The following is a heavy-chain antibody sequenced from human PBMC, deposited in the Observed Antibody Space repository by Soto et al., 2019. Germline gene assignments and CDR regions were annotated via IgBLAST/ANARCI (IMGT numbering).Heavy chain of an antibody. Sequence: QVQLVESGGGVVQPGRSLRLSCAASGFTFSSYAMHWVRQAPGKGLEWVAVISYDGSNKYYADSVKGRFTISRDNSKNTLYLQMNRLRAEDTAVYYCARAKIWGHGSGRTRSSFDYWGQGTLVTVSS. CDR2: ISYDGSNK. V-gene: IGHV3-30-3*01. D-gene: IGHD3-10*01. J-gene: IGHJ4*02. CDR1: GFTFSSYA. CDR3: ARAKIWGHGSGRTRSSFDY.